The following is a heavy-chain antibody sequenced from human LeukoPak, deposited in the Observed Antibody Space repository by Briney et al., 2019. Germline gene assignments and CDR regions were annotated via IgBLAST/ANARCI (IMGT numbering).Heavy chain of an antibody. D-gene: IGHD5-12*01. V-gene: IGHV5-51*01. Sequence: GESLKISCKASGYRFTTYWIGWVRQMPGKVLEWMGIIYPGDSDTRYSPSFEGQVTISADKSVTTAYLQWSSLKASDTAMYYCARQITDQSSGYDSIDYWGQGTLVTVSP. CDR2: IYPGDSDT. CDR3: ARQITDQSSGYDSIDY. J-gene: IGHJ4*02. CDR1: GYRFTTYW.